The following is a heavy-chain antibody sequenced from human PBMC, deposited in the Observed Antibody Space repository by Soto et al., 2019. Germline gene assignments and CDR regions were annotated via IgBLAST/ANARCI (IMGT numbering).Heavy chain of an antibody. Sequence: EARVVESGGGLVQPGGSLRLSCAASGFTFSTYWMHWVRQAPGKGLVWVSRINGDGSSTNYADSVKGRFTISRDNAKNTLYLQMNSLGADDTAVYYCARSYYDSSGSYRRFDYWGQGTLVTVSS. CDR3: ARSYYDSSGSYRRFDY. V-gene: IGHV3-74*01. J-gene: IGHJ4*02. D-gene: IGHD3-22*01. CDR2: INGDGSST. CDR1: GFTFSTYW.